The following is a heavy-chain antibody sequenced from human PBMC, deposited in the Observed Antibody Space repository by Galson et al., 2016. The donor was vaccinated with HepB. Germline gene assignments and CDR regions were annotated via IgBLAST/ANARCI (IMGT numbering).Heavy chain of an antibody. CDR3: AKNLNYDIMTGYYANWYFDL. CDR2: ISYDGSNK. CDR1: GFTFSNYA. Sequence: SLRLSCAASGFTFSNYAMHWVRQAPGKGLEWVAVISYDGSNKYYADSVKGRFTISRDNSKKTLYLQMNSLRAEDTAVYYCAKNLNYDIMTGYYANWYFDLWGRGTLVTVSS. V-gene: IGHV3-30*18. J-gene: IGHJ2*01. D-gene: IGHD3-9*01.